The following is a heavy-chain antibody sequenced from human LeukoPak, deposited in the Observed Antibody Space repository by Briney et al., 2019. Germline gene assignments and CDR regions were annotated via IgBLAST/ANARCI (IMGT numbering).Heavy chain of an antibody. J-gene: IGHJ5*02. V-gene: IGHV1-24*01. D-gene: IGHD3-9*01. CDR1: LYTLTELS. CDR2: FDPYDGET. Sequence: GSSVNVSCKVSLYTLTELSMHWVRQAPGKGLEWMGGFDPYDGETIYAQKFQGRLTMTWDTSTYTTYMELISLEPEDTALYYCSPETSRFFASSLSSWGAGALVTVSS. CDR3: SPETSRFFASSLSS.